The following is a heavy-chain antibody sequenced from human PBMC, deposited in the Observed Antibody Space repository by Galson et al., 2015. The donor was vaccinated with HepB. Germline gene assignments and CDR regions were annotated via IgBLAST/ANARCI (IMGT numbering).Heavy chain of an antibody. J-gene: IGHJ4*02. Sequence: SLRLSCAASGFTFSIYWMSWVRQAPGKGLEWVASIKQDGSEKYYVDSVKGRFTISRDNAEKSLYLQMNTLRAEDTAVYYCASSFDPGYGYGDYWGQGTLVTVSS. CDR2: IKQDGSEK. CDR3: ASSFDPGYGYGDY. D-gene: IGHD5-18*01. V-gene: IGHV3-7*03. CDR1: GFTFSIYW.